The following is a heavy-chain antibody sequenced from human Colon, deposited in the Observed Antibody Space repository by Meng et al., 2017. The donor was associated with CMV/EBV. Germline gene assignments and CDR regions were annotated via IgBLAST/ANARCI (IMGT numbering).Heavy chain of an antibody. Sequence: STFTGYYIHWVRPAPGQGLEWMGWINPNNDGTDYAQKFQGRVTLTRDTSISTAYMELSRLTSDDTAVYFCARAPFYDSRGYQWFDPWGQGTLVTVSS. CDR1: STFTGYY. J-gene: IGHJ5*02. D-gene: IGHD3-22*01. CDR2: INPNNDGT. V-gene: IGHV1-2*02. CDR3: ARAPFYDSRGYQWFDP.